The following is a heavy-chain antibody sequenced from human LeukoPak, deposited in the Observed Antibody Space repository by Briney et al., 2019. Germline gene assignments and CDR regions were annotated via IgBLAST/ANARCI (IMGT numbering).Heavy chain of an antibody. D-gene: IGHD3-10*01. CDR2: IYYSGTT. V-gene: IGHV4-59*08. Sequence: SQTLSLTCTFSGGSISGYYWTWIRQPPGRGLEWIGYIYYSGTTNYNPALESRVTISIDTSRNQFSLRLSSVTAADTAVYHCASENYGSGSLNYWGQGTLVTVSS. CDR3: ASENYGSGSLNY. CDR1: GGSISGYY. J-gene: IGHJ4*02.